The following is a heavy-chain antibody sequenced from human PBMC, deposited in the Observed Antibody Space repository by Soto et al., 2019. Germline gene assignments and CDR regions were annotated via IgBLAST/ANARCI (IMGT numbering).Heavy chain of an antibody. Sequence: PGGSLRLSCAFSGFIFSNYAMSWVRQAPGKGLEWVTSISGSGARTYYADSVKGRITTSRDNSKNTLFLQVSSLRDEDTAVYFCARGDSYYDFGIECWGQGTVVTVSS. CDR1: GFIFSNYA. J-gene: IGHJ4*02. CDR3: ARGDSYYDFGIEC. V-gene: IGHV3-23*01. CDR2: ISGSGART. D-gene: IGHD3-3*01.